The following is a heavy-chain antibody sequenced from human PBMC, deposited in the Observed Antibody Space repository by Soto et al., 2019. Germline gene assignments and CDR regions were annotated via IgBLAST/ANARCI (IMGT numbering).Heavy chain of an antibody. Sequence: QITLKESGPTLVKPTQTLTLTCTFSGFLLSTSGVGVGWIRQPPGKALEWLELIYWDDDKGYSPSLKRRLTSTNDTSKSHMVLKTTNMDPVATATHYCAHSLIPNWRQRGAFDHWGQGTLVPVSS. CDR3: AHSLIPNWRQRGAFDH. D-gene: IGHD1-1*01. CDR2: IYWDDDK. CDR1: GFLLSTSGVG. V-gene: IGHV2-5*02. J-gene: IGHJ4*02.